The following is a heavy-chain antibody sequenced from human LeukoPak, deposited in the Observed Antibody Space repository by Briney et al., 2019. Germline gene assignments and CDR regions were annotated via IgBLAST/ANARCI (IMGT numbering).Heavy chain of an antibody. Sequence: GGSLRLSCAASGFTFSSYAMSWVRQAPGKGLEWVISGSGGSTYYADSVKGRFTISRDSSKNTLYLQMNSLRADDTAVYYCAKAFDFWSVGGHWFDPWGLGTLVTVSS. CDR2: ISGSGGST. J-gene: IGHJ5*02. V-gene: IGHV3-23*01. CDR1: GFTFSSYA. D-gene: IGHD3-3*01. CDR3: AKAFDFWSVGGHWFDP.